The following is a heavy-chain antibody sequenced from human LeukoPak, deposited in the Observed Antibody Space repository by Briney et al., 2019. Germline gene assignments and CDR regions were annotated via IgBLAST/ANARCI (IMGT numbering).Heavy chain of an antibody. CDR3: AELGITMIGGV. CDR1: GFTFSNYW. J-gene: IGHJ6*04. Sequence: GGSLRLSCAASGFTFSNYWMHWVRQAPGKGLAWVSRINSDGSSTAYADSVKGRFTISRDNAKNSLYLQMNSLRAEDTAVYYCAELGITMIGGVWGKGTTVTISS. V-gene: IGHV3-74*03. D-gene: IGHD3-10*02. CDR2: INSDGSST.